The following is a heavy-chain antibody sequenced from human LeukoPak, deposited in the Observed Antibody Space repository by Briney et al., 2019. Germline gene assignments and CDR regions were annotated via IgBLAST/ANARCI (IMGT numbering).Heavy chain of an antibody. CDR2: INHSGST. CDR1: GGSISSSRYS. Sequence: SETLSLTCTVSGGSISSSRYSWSWIRQPPGKGLEWIGEINHSGSTNYNPSLKSRVTISVDTSKNQFSLKLSSVTAADTAVYYCARGRRDGYSYGYQVFAVWGQGTTVTVSS. V-gene: IGHV4-39*07. J-gene: IGHJ6*02. D-gene: IGHD5-18*01. CDR3: ARGRRDGYSYGYQVFAV.